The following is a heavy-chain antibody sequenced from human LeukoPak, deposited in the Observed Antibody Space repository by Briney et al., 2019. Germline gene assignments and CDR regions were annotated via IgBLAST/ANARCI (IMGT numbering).Heavy chain of an antibody. CDR3: ARDYQTLGTAIRLVNWFDP. D-gene: IGHD5-18*01. Sequence: GGSLRLSCAASGFTFSSYSMNWVRRAPGKGLEWVSYISSSSSTIFYADSVKGRFTISRDNAKHSLYLQVNSLRAEDTAVYYCARDYQTLGTAIRLVNWFDPWDRGTLVTVPS. CDR2: ISSSSSTI. CDR1: GFTFSSYS. V-gene: IGHV3-48*01. J-gene: IGHJ5*02.